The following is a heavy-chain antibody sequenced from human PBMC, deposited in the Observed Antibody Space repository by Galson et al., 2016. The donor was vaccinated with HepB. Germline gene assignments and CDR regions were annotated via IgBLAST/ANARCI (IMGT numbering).Heavy chain of an antibody. D-gene: IGHD2-15*01. V-gene: IGHV3-48*01. CDR1: GFTFSHYS. CDR2: ISGSSGTI. CDR3: ATIPEYCSGGACYSLDY. J-gene: IGHJ4*02. Sequence: SLRLSCAASGFTFSHYSMNWVRQAPGKGLEWVSYISGSSGTIHYTDSVKGRFTISRDNARNSLYLQMNSRRAEDTAVYYCATIPEYCSGGACYSLDYWGQGTLVTVSS.